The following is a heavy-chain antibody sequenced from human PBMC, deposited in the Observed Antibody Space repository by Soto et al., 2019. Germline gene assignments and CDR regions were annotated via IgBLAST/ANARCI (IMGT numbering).Heavy chain of an antibody. CDR3: AKEGAAATKAGGWFDP. CDR1: GFTFSSYA. J-gene: IGHJ5*02. CDR2: ISGSGGST. Sequence: ESGGGLVQPGGSLRLSCAASGFTFSSYAMSWVRQAPGKGLEWVSAISGSGGSTYYADSVKGRFTISRDNSKNTLYLQMNSLRAEDTAVYYCAKEGAAATKAGGWFDPWGQGTLVTVSS. D-gene: IGHD6-13*01. V-gene: IGHV3-23*01.